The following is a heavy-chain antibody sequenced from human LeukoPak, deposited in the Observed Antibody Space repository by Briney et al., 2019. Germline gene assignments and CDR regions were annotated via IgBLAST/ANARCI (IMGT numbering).Heavy chain of an antibody. CDR2: SSSSSSYI. Sequence: PGGSLRLSCAASGFTFSSYSMNWVRQAPGKGLEWVSSSSSSSSYIYYADSVKGRFTISRDNAKNSLYLQMNSLRAEDTAVYYCARDDRLPGGDYVPFDYWGQGTLVTVSS. CDR3: ARDDRLPGGDYVPFDY. V-gene: IGHV3-21*01. CDR1: GFTFSSYS. D-gene: IGHD4-17*01. J-gene: IGHJ4*02.